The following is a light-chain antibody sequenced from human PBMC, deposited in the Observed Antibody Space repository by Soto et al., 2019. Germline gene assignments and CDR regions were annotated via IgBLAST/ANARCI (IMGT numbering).Light chain of an antibody. J-gene: IGKJ4*01. CDR1: QSVSSTC. Sequence: EIVLTQSPDTLSLSPGERATLSCRASQSVSSTCLAWYQQKPGQAPRLLIYRASSRATGIPDRFSGSGSGTDFTLTISGLEPEDFAVYYCQQSESSPLTFGGGTKVESK. V-gene: IGKV3-20*01. CDR3: QQSESSPLT. CDR2: RAS.